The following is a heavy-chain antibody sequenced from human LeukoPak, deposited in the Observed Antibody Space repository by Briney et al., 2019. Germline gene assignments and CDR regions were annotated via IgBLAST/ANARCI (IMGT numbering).Heavy chain of an antibody. J-gene: IGHJ4*02. CDR1: GGSFSPYK. CDR2: MYESGIT. V-gene: IGHV4-4*08. D-gene: IGHD2-15*01. Sequence: SETLSLTCTVSGGSFSPYKWAWIRQPPGKGLEYIAFMYESGITNYDPSLKSRVTTSLDTSKNQLPLKLSSVTATDTAVYYCAREWSGLDYWGQGTLVTVSS. CDR3: AREWSGLDY.